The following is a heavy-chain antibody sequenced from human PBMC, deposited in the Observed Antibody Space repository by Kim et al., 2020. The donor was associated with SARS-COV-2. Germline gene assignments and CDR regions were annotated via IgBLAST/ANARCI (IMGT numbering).Heavy chain of an antibody. CDR2: IGTAGDT. Sequence: GVSLRLSCAASGFTFSSYDMHWVRQATGKVLELVSAIGTAGDTYYPGSVKGRFTISRENAKNSLYLQMNSLRAGDTAVYYCARGGSGYALRNHYYYYYGMDVWGQGTTVTVSS. CDR3: ARGGSGYALRNHYYYYYGMDV. CDR1: GFTFSSYD. D-gene: IGHD5-12*01. V-gene: IGHV3-13*04. J-gene: IGHJ6*02.